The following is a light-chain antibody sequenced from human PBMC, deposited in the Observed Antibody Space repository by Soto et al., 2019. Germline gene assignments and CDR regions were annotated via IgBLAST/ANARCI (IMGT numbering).Light chain of an antibody. V-gene: IGKV3-11*01. Sequence: EIVLTQSPATLSLSPGERATLSCRASQSVSSSVAWYKHKPGQAPRLLIYAASNRATGIPARFSGGWSGTDFTLTISSLEPEDCAVYYCQQRRNWSTFGQGNELEIK. CDR1: QSVSSS. J-gene: IGKJ2*01. CDR3: QQRRNWST. CDR2: AAS.